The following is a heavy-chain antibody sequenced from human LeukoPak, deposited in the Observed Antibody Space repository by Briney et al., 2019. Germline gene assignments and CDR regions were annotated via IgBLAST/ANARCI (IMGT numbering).Heavy chain of an antibody. CDR1: GGSISSYY. CDR3: AREGSGPDAFDI. D-gene: IGHD2-15*01. Sequence: SETLSLTCTVSGGSISSYYWSWIRQPPGKGLEWIGYIYYSGSTYYNPSLKSRVTISVDTSKNQFSLKLSSVTAADTAVYYCAREGSGPDAFDIWGQGTMVTVSS. J-gene: IGHJ3*02. CDR2: IYYSGST. V-gene: IGHV4-59*12.